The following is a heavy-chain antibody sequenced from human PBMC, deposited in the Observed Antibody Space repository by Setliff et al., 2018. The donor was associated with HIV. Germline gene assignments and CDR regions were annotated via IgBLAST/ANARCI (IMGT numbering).Heavy chain of an antibody. CDR1: GFTFTGYW. Sequence: PGESLRLSCAASGFTFTGYWMHWVRQAPGKGLLWVSRINTDGSSTTYADSVKGRFTISRDNAKNMVYLQMNSLRVEDTAVYYCGRGISARPGAPGNWFDPWGQGTLVTVSS. V-gene: IGHV3-74*01. D-gene: IGHD6-6*01. CDR2: INTDGSST. J-gene: IGHJ5*02. CDR3: GRGISARPGAPGNWFDP.